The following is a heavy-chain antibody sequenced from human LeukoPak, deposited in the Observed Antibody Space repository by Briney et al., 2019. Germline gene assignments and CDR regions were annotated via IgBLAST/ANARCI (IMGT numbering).Heavy chain of an antibody. J-gene: IGHJ4*02. CDR2: ISYDGRYK. D-gene: IGHD5-18*01. V-gene: IGHV3-30*04. Sequence: PGRSLRLSCAASKFTFSSYTMHWVRQAPGKGLDWVAVISYDGRYKYYGDSVKGRFTISRDNSKNTLYLQMNSLRPEDTAIYYCARESRDTAMATDYWGQGTLVTVSS. CDR3: ARESRDTAMATDY. CDR1: KFTFSSYT.